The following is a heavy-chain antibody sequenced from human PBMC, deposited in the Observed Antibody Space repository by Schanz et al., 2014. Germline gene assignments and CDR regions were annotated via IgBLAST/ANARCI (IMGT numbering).Heavy chain of an antibody. J-gene: IGHJ5*01. CDR2: IYSTGST. V-gene: IGHV4-61*02. Sequence: QVQLQESGPGLVKPSQTLSLTCTVSGGSISSGSYYWSWIRQPAGKGLEWIGRIYSTGSTNYNPSLKRRDTISKDTSKTKFPLKLTSVTAADTAVYYCARDMVENWFDSWGQGTLVTVSS. CDR1: GGSISSGSYY. CDR3: ARDMVENWFDS. D-gene: IGHD3-10*01.